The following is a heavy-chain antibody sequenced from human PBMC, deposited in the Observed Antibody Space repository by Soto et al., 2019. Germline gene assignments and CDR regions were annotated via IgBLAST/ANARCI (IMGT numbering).Heavy chain of an antibody. J-gene: IGHJ6*02. CDR3: AKEDDIVPYYGVDV. V-gene: IGHV3-23*01. CDR2: ISGSGDTT. D-gene: IGHD2-15*01. CDR1: GFTFSDYA. Sequence: HPGGSLRLSCAASGFTFSDYAMSWVRQAPGKGLEWVSDISGSGDTTYYADSVKGRFTISRDNSKNTLYLQMNSLRAEDTAVYYCAKEDDIVPYYGVDVWGQGTTVTVSS.